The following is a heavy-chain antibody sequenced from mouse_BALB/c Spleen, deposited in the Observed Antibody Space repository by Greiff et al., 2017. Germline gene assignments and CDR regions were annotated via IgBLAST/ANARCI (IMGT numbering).Heavy chain of an antibody. D-gene: IGHD4-1*01. J-gene: IGHJ1*01. CDR2: INPSNGRT. V-gene: IGHV1S81*02. CDR1: GYTFTSYW. Sequence: QVQLKQPGAELVKPGASVKLSCKASGYTFTSYWMHWVKQRPGQGLEWIGEINPSNGRTNYNEKFKSKATLTVDKSSSTAYMQLSSLTSEDSAVYYCARFGGTNWYFDVWGAGTTVTVSS. CDR3: ARFGGTNWYFDV.